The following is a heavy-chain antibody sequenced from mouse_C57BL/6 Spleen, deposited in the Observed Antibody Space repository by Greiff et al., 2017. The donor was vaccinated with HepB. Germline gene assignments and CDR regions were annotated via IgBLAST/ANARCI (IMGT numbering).Heavy chain of an antibody. CDR1: GFNIKDYY. J-gene: IGHJ3*01. V-gene: IGHV14-1*01. CDR3: TTEKDYYGSSWGFAY. CDR2: IDPEDGDT. D-gene: IGHD1-1*01. Sequence: EVQLQQSGAELVRPGASVKLSCTASGFNIKDYYMHWVKQRPEQGLEWIGRIDPEDGDTEYAPKFQGKATMTADPSSNTAYLQLSSLTSEDTAVYYCTTEKDYYGSSWGFAYWGQGTLVTVSA.